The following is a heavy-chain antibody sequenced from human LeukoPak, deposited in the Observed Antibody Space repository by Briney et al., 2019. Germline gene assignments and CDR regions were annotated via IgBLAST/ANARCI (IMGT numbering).Heavy chain of an antibody. CDR3: ARHRIVVVPAAIPSNSNDAFDI. J-gene: IGHJ3*02. CDR1: GGSISSYY. D-gene: IGHD2-2*01. V-gene: IGHV4-59*08. Sequence: KPSETLSLTCTVSGGSISSYYWSWIRQPPGKGLEWIGYIYYSGSTNYNPSLKSRVTISVDTSKNQFSLKLSSVTAADEAVYYCARHRIVVVPAAIPSNSNDAFDIWGQGTMVTVSS. CDR2: IYYSGST.